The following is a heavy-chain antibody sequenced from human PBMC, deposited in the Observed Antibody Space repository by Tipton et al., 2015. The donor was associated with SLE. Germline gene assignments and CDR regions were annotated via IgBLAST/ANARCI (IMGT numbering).Heavy chain of an antibody. J-gene: IGHJ4*02. Sequence: TLSLTCTVSGGSISSGGYSWSWIRQHPGKGLEWIGYIYYSGSTYYNPSLKSRVTISVDTSKNQFSLKLSSVTAADTAVYYCARDGPGGGFDYWGQGTLVTVSS. CDR1: GGSISSGGYS. V-gene: IGHV4-31*03. CDR2: IYYSGST. CDR3: ARDGPGGGFDY. D-gene: IGHD1-14*01.